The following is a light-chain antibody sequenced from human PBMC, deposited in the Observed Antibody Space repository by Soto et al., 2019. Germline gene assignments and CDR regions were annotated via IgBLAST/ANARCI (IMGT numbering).Light chain of an antibody. Sequence: DIQLTQSPSFLSASLGARVTITCRASQGIRHYLAWYQQKPGKAPSLLMYGASTLQSGVPSRFSGSGSGTEFTLTISSLQPEDVATYFCQQVYGQPPALGPGTRLEIK. J-gene: IGKJ5*01. CDR1: QGIRHY. V-gene: IGKV1-9*01. CDR3: QQVYGQPPA. CDR2: GAS.